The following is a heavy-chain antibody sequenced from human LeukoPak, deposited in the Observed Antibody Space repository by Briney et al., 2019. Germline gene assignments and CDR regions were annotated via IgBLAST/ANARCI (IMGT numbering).Heavy chain of an antibody. CDR1: DDSITMYY. CDR3: ARGRVSSSTWYSTYYYYFYMDV. D-gene: IGHD6-13*01. J-gene: IGHJ6*03. V-gene: IGHV4-59*01. Sequence: SETLSLTCSVSDDSITMYYWTWIRQPPGKGLEWIGYVDHTGSTNFNPSLNGRVSISRDTSKNLFSLSLRSVTAADAAVYFCARGRVSSSTWYSTYYYYFYMDVWGKGTTVTVSS. CDR2: VDHTGST.